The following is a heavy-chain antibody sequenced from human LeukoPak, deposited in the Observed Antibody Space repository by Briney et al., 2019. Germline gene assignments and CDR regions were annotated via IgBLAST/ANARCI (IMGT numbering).Heavy chain of an antibody. V-gene: IGHV4-39*07. D-gene: IGHD1-26*01. Sequence: SETLSLTCTVSGGSISSSSYYWGWIRQPPGKGLEWIGSIYHSGSTYYNPSLKSRVTISVDTSKNQFSLKLSSVTAADTAVYYCAKTGGSYYLTSSYYFDYWGQGTLVTVSS. CDR3: AKTGGSYYLTSSYYFDY. CDR2: IYHSGST. J-gene: IGHJ4*02. CDR1: GGSISSSSYY.